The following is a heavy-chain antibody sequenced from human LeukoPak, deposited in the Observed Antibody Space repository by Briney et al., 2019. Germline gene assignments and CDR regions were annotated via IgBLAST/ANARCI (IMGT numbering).Heavy chain of an antibody. Sequence: GESLKISCKGSGYSFTSYWIDWVRQMPGKGLEWMGIIYPSDSDTRYSPSFQGQVTISADKSISTAYLQWSSLKASDTAIYYCARFLIAWRYFDYWGQGTLVTVSS. CDR1: GYSFTSYW. CDR3: ARFLIAWRYFDY. CDR2: IYPSDSDT. D-gene: IGHD3-22*01. V-gene: IGHV5-51*01. J-gene: IGHJ4*02.